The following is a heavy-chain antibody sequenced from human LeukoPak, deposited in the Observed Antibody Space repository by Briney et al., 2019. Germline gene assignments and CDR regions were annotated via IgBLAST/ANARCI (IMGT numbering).Heavy chain of an antibody. CDR1: GYLFTSYW. CDR2: IYPGDSDT. D-gene: IGHD5-24*01. J-gene: IGHJ4*02. CDR3: ARYEGDGYNKFFDY. V-gene: IGHV5-51*01. Sequence: LGESLKISWQGSGYLFTSYWIGWVRQMPGKGLEWMGIIYPGDSDTRYSPSFQGQVTISADTSISTAYLQWTSLKASDTAMYYCARYEGDGYNKFFDYWGQGTLVTVSS.